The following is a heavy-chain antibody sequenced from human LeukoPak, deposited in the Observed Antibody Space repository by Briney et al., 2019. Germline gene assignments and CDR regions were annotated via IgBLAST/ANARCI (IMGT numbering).Heavy chain of an antibody. D-gene: IGHD6-13*01. V-gene: IGHV4-59*08. J-gene: IGHJ4*02. CDR2: IYYSGST. CDR3: ARHGRGAAAGSDY. Sequence: SETLSLTCTVSGASISNYYWSWIRQPPGKGLEWIGYIYYSGSTNYNPSLKSRVTISVDTSKNQFSLKLSSVTAADTAVYYCARHGRGAAAGSDYWGQGTLVTVSS. CDR1: GASISNYY.